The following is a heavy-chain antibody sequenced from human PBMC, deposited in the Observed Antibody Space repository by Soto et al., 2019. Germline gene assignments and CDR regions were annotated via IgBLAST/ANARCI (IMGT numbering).Heavy chain of an antibody. Sequence: QVQLMQSGAEVKKPGASVKVSCKASGYTFTSYDINWVRQATGQGLEWMGWMNPNSGNTGYAQKFQGRVTMTRNTSISTAYMELSSLRSEDTAVYYCARGGITMVRGVSYYFDYWGQGTLVTVSS. CDR3: ARGGITMVRGVSYYFDY. V-gene: IGHV1-8*01. CDR2: MNPNSGNT. J-gene: IGHJ4*02. CDR1: GYTFTSYD. D-gene: IGHD3-10*01.